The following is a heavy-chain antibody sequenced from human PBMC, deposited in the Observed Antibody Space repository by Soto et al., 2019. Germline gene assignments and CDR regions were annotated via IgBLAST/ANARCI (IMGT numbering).Heavy chain of an antibody. CDR1: GFTFSSYS. J-gene: IGHJ4*02. D-gene: IGHD3-9*01. V-gene: IGHV3-21*01. Sequence: EVQLVESGGGLVKPGGSLRLSCAASGFTFSSYSMNWVRLAPGKGLEWVSYISSSGSYIYYADSVKGRFTISRDNTNSSLYLQMNSLRAEDTALYYCARDGPIRYYDILTGYIDYWCQGTLVTVSS. CDR3: ARDGPIRYYDILTGYIDY. CDR2: ISSSGSYI.